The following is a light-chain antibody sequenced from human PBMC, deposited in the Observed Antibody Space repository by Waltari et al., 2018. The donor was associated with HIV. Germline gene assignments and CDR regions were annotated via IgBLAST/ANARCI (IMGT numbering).Light chain of an antibody. CDR2: WTS. CDR3: QQYFNPPWT. CDR1: QTILYHANNQSY. Sequence: DIVMTQSPGSLTVSLGARATIKCKSSQTILYHANNQSYLAWYQQKPGQPPKLLISWTSSRESGVPDRFHGSGSATDFTLVINDVHPEDVALYYCQQYFNPPWTFGQGTRMEIE. J-gene: IGKJ1*01. V-gene: IGKV4-1*01.